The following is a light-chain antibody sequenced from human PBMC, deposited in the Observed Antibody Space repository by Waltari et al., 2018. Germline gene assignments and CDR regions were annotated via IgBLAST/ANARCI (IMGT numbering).Light chain of an antibody. J-gene: IGLJ2*01. CDR3: TSYSTTTTLV. CDR1: SSDVGGYNY. Sequence: QSALTQPASVSGSPGQSITISCTGTSSDVGGYNYVSWYQQHPGKAPKFIIYDVSDLPSWVFNHFSCSKSCNTASLTISGLQAEDEADYYCTSYSTTTTLVFGGGTKVAVL. CDR2: DVS. V-gene: IGLV2-14*03.